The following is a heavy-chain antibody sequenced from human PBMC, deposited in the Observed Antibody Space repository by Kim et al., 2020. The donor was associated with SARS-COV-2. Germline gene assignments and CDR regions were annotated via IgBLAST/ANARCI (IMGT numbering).Heavy chain of an antibody. Sequence: GGSLRLSCAASGFTFSLYDMHWVRQPTGKGLEWVSSIDTAGDTFYPGSLKSRFTISREDAQNSLFLQLNSLRGDDTGVYFCAREARGNWYFDLWGRGTLVTVSS. D-gene: IGHD3-10*01. CDR1: GFTFSLYD. V-gene: IGHV3-13*01. CDR2: IDTAGDT. J-gene: IGHJ2*01. CDR3: AREARGNWYFDL.